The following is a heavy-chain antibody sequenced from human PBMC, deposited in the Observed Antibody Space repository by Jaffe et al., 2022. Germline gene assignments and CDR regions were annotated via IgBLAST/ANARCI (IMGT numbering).Heavy chain of an antibody. CDR2: IYGGGST. CDR3: ARAGDGYSSAWSYGVGY. V-gene: IGHV3-66*02. Sequence: EVQLVESGGGLVQPGGSLRLSCAASGFTVSSNYISWVRQAPGKGLEWVSVIYGGGSTYYADSVRGRFTISRDNSKNTVYLQMHSLRAEDTAVYYCARAGDGYSSAWSYGVGYWGQGTLVTVSS. J-gene: IGHJ4*02. CDR1: GFTVSSNY. D-gene: IGHD6-19*01.